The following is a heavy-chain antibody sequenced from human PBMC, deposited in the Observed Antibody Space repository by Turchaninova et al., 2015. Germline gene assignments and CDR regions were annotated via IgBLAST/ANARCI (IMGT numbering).Heavy chain of an antibody. Sequence: EVQLVESGGGVCQPGGSLRLSCEASGFCFSSYWMSLVRQDPGKGLEWVANTQPDGSEKFYVDSVKGLFTISRDNAKNSLYLQMTSLRAEDTAVYYCARSGAGLDVWGQGTTVTVSS. CDR1: GFCFSSYW. CDR2: TQPDGSEK. V-gene: IGHV3-7*03. D-gene: IGHD3-10*01. CDR3: ARSGAGLDV. J-gene: IGHJ6*02.